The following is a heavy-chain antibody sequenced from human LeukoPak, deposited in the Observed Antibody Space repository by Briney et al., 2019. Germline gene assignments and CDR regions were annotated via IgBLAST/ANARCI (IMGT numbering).Heavy chain of an antibody. D-gene: IGHD3-16*01. J-gene: IGHJ3*02. CDR2: INPNNGDT. V-gene: IGHV1-2*02. CDR3: ARGFYSASPGGYDAFDI. Sequence: ASVKVSCKASGYRFSAYYIHWVRQAPGQGLEWMGLINPNNGDTKYAQKFQGRVTMTRDTSTSTAYMEVTSLISDDTAVYFCARGFYSASPGGYDAFDIWGQGTTVTVSS. CDR1: GYRFSAYY.